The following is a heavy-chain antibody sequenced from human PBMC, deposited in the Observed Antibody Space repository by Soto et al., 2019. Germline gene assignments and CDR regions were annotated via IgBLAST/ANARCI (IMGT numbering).Heavy chain of an antibody. J-gene: IGHJ4*02. CDR3: ASRKSHLYFDY. Sequence: GASVKVSCKASGGTFSSYAISWVRQAPGRGLEWMGGIIPIFGTANYAQKFQGRVTITADESTSTAYMELSSLRSEDTAVYYCASRKSHLYFDYWGQGTLVTVSS. CDR2: IIPIFGTA. V-gene: IGHV1-69*13. CDR1: GGTFSSYA.